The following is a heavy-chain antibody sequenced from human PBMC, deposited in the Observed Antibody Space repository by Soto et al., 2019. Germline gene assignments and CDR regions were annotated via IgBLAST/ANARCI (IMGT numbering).Heavy chain of an antibody. D-gene: IGHD6-6*01. J-gene: IGHJ4*02. CDR2: IIPILGIA. CDR1: GGTFSSYT. V-gene: IGHV1-69*02. Sequence: ASVKVSCKASGGTFSSYTISWVRQAPGQGLEWMGRIIPILGIANYAQKFQGRVTITADKSTSTAYMELSSLRSEDTAVYYCARAGGGSYSSSSKVDYWGQGTLVTVSS. CDR3: ARAGGGSYSSSSKVDY.